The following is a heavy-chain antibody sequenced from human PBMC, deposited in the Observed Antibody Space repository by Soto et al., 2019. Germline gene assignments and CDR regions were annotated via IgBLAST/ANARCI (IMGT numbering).Heavy chain of an antibody. Sequence: QVQLVQSGAEVKKPGSSVKVSCKTSGGTFSRDCFSWVRQAPGQGLEWMGGIIPMFDTPIYAQKFQDRVTITAEGATSTAYMQLSSLRSGDTAVYYCARSGGLDRDFNYWGQGSLVTVSS. J-gene: IGHJ4*02. V-gene: IGHV1-69*12. CDR3: ARSGGLDRDFNY. CDR2: IIPMFDTP. D-gene: IGHD2-15*01. CDR1: GGTFSRDC.